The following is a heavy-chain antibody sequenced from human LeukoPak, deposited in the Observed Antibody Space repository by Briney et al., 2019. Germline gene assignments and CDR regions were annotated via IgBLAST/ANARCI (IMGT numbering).Heavy chain of an antibody. CDR2: IYYSGST. V-gene: IGHV4-31*03. CDR3: ARTVVVPAAMRSYYYYYGMDV. CDR1: GGSISSGGYY. J-gene: IGHJ6*02. D-gene: IGHD2-2*01. Sequence: SQTLSLTCTVSGGSISSGGYYWSWIRQHPGKGLEWIGYIYYSGSTYYNPSLKSRVTTSVDTSKNQFSLKLSSVTAADTAVYYCARTVVVPAAMRSYYYYYGMDVWGQGTTVTVSS.